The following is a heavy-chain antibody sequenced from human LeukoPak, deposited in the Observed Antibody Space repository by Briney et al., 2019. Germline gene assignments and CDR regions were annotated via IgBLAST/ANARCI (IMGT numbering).Heavy chain of an antibody. D-gene: IGHD2-15*01. CDR1: GGSFSGYY. Sequence: SETLSLTCAVYGGSFSGYYWSWIRQPPGKGLEWIGEINHSGSTNYNPSLKSRVTISVDTSKNQFSLKPSSVTAADTAVYYCARPRGVAKGPLGYWGQGTLVTVSS. CDR3: ARPRGVAKGPLGY. V-gene: IGHV4-34*01. J-gene: IGHJ4*02. CDR2: INHSGST.